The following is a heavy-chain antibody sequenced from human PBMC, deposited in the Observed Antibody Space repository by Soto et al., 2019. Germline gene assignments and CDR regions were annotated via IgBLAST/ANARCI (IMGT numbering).Heavy chain of an antibody. CDR1: GYSFTGYW. CDR3: ARHGTGDDVTVFSTAPPFAH. Sequence: PGGSLNISCKGSGYSFTGYWIHWVGLMTGNGLESMGKIDPRDSYTKYGPSFQGHVTISADKSISTAYLQWSSLKASDTAIYYCARHGTGDDVTVFSTAPPFAHWGQGALVNVSS. V-gene: IGHV5-10-1*01. J-gene: IGHJ4*02. CDR2: IDPRDSYT. D-gene: IGHD2-21*02.